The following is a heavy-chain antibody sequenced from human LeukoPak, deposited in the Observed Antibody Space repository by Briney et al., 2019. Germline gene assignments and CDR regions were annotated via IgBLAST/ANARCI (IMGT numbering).Heavy chain of an antibody. J-gene: IGHJ4*02. CDR3: ARCADTQGDNYFDY. Sequence: GGSLRLSCAASGFTFSSYAMHWVRQAPGKGLEWVAVISYDGSNKYYADSVKGRFTISRDNSKNTLYLQMNSLRTEDTAVYYCARCADTQGDNYFDYWGQGTLVTVSS. D-gene: IGHD1-26*01. CDR2: ISYDGSNK. CDR1: GFTFSSYA. V-gene: IGHV3-30-3*01.